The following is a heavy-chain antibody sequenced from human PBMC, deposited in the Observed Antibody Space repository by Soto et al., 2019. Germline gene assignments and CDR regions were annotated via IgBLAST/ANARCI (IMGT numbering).Heavy chain of an antibody. J-gene: IGHJ4*02. V-gene: IGHV3-23*01. CDR1: GFTFTTYT. CDR3: AKDGSYNGSWPYYFDH. D-gene: IGHD6-13*01. CDR2: ISGSGGHT. Sequence: EVQLLESGGGLVQPGGSLRLSCAASGFTFTTYTMSWLRQAPGKGLEWVSSISGSGGHTYYADSVKGRLIVSRDNSKNTLYLQMNSLRAEDTAVYYCAKDGSYNGSWPYYFDHWGQGTLVTVSS.